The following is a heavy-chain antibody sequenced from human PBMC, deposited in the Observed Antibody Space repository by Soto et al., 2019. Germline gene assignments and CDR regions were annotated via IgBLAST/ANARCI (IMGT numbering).Heavy chain of an antibody. D-gene: IGHD2-15*01. V-gene: IGHV4-59*01. J-gene: IGHJ5*02. CDR3: ARDKYCSGGSCRKNWFDP. Sequence: SETLSLTCTVSCGSISSSYWSWIRQPPGKGLEWLAYIYDDRSANYNPSLKSRATISLDMSKHQFSLKLTSVTAAVTAVYYCARDKYCSGGSCRKNWFDPWGQGTLVTVSS. CDR2: IYDDRSA. CDR1: CGSISSSY.